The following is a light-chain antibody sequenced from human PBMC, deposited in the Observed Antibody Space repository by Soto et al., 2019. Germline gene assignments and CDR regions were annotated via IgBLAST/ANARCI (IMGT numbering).Light chain of an antibody. J-gene: IGKJ1*01. CDR3: MQGTHWPRT. CDR2: KVS. CDR1: QSLVYSDGNTY. V-gene: IGKV2-30*01. Sequence: DVVMTQSPLSLPVTLGQPASISCRSSQSLVYSDGNTYLNWFQQSPGQSPRRLIYKVSKRDSGVPDRFSGRGPGTDFTLEISRVEAEDVGVYYCMQGTHWPRTFGQGTKVEI.